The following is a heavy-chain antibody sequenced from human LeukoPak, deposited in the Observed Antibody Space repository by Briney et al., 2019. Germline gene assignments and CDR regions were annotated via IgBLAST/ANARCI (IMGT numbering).Heavy chain of an antibody. CDR2: ISSSGGNT. V-gene: IGHV3-23*01. CDR3: ARSLAF. Sequence: PGGSLRLSCAASGFTFSDSAMTWVRQVPGKGLEWVSLISSSGGNTYYADSVKGRFTISRDNSKNTLSLQMNSLRVEDTAIYYCARSLAFGGPGTLSPSPQ. J-gene: IGHJ4*02. CDR1: GFTFSDSA. D-gene: IGHD3-10*01.